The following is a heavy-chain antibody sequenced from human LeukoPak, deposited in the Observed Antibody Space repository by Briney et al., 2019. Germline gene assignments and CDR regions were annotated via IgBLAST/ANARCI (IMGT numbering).Heavy chain of an antibody. CDR2: ISGRGTST. D-gene: IGHD3-22*01. CDR3: SRGMSYYDSSGYYHDAFDI. Sequence: GGSLRLSCSASRFTFNTYAMTWVRQAPAKGLEWVSYISGRGTSTFYADSAKVLFTIARNNGKNSLSLQMNSLRAEDTAVYYCSRGMSYYDSSGYYHDAFDIWGQGTMVTVSS. CDR1: RFTFNTYA. V-gene: IGHV3-23*01. J-gene: IGHJ3*02.